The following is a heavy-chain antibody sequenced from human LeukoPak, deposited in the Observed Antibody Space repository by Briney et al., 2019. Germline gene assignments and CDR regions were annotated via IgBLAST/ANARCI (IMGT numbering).Heavy chain of an antibody. D-gene: IGHD6-19*01. CDR1: GGSISSGSYY. V-gene: IGHV4-61*02. CDR3: ARLQSGWFYFDY. Sequence: SQTLSLTCTVSGGSISSGSYYWTWIRQPAGKGLDRIGRIYTSGSTNYNPSLKSRVTISVDTSKNQFSLKLSSVTAADTAVYYCARLQSGWFYFDYWGQGTLVTVSS. J-gene: IGHJ4*02. CDR2: IYTSGST.